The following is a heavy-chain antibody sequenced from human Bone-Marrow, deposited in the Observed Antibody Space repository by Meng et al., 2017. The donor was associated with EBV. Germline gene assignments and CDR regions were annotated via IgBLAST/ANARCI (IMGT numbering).Heavy chain of an antibody. D-gene: IGHD3-10*01. J-gene: IGHJ4*02. CDR1: GFTLRDYY. V-gene: IGHV3-11*01. Sequence: QFQLVQSGGXXVKPGGSLXVPCAVSGFTLRDYYMSWIRQGPGKGLEWVSYMSGSGNTISYVDSVKGRFIISADNSRNLFYLQMNSLSVEDTAVYYCAIDPDQFGSGYFGYWGRGTLVTVSS. CDR3: AIDPDQFGSGYFGY. CDR2: MSGSGNTI.